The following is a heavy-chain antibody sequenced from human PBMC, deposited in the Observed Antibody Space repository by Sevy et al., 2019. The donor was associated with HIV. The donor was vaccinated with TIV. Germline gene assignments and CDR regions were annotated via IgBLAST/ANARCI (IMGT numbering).Heavy chain of an antibody. CDR3: ARGRSNFRY. D-gene: IGHD1-1*01. CDR1: GASMSGYY. CDR2: IYDTGDT. Sequence: SETLSLTCTLSGASMSGYYWSWIRQPPGMGLEWIGYIYDTGDTNFNPSLKSRVTISQDTSKTQFSLSLSSVNTADTAVYYCARGRSNFRYWSQRTLVTVSS. V-gene: IGHV4-59*13. J-gene: IGHJ4*02.